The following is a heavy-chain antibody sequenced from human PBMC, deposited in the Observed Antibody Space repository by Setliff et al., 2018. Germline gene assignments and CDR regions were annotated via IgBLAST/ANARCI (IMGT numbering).Heavy chain of an antibody. J-gene: IGHJ4*02. Sequence: GGSLRLSCAASGFTFSTYGMNWLRQAPGKGLEWVSYISTSSGTRYYADSVKGRFTVSRDNSNNTLYLHMSSLRAEDTAVYFCARIFLYGTSWYFDNWGQGTLVTVSS. V-gene: IGHV3-48*04. D-gene: IGHD3-3*01. CDR3: ARIFLYGTSWYFDN. CDR1: GFTFSTYG. CDR2: ISTSSGTR.